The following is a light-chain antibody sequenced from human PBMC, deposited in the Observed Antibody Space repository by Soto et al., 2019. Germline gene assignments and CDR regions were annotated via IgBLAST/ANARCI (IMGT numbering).Light chain of an antibody. CDR3: QVWDTSDNHII. CDR2: YDT. Sequence: SYELTQPPSVSVAPGKTARVSCGGNNIGSKSAHWYQQKPGQAPVLVIYYDTTRPSGIPERFSGSNSGNTATLTISRVEAGDEADYYCQVWDTSDNHIIFGGWTKLTVL. V-gene: IGLV3-21*04. J-gene: IGLJ2*01. CDR1: NIGSKS.